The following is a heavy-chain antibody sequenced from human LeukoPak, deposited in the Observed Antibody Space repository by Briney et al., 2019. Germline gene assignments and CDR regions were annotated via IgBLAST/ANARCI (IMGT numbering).Heavy chain of an antibody. V-gene: IGHV1-69*05. Sequence: ASVKVSCKASGGTFSSYAISWVRQAPGQGLEWMGGIIPIFGTANYAQKFQGRVTITTDESTSTAYMELSSLRSEDTAVYYCARGRLCYYYYYMDVWGKGTTVTVSS. J-gene: IGHJ6*03. CDR2: IIPIFGTA. CDR1: GGTFSSYA. CDR3: ARGRLCYYYYYMDV. D-gene: IGHD2-21*01.